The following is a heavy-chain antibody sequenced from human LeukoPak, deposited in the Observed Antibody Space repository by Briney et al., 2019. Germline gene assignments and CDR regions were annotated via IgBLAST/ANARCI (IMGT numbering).Heavy chain of an antibody. Sequence: GASVKVSCKASGYTFTSYYMHWVRQAPGQGLEWMGIINPSGGSTSYAQKFQGRVTMTRDTSTSTVYMELSSLRSEDTAVYYCQIAARPESYYYYGMDVWGQGTTVTVSS. J-gene: IGHJ6*02. D-gene: IGHD6-6*01. CDR3: QIAARPESYYYYGMDV. V-gene: IGHV1-46*01. CDR2: INPSGGST. CDR1: GYTFTSYY.